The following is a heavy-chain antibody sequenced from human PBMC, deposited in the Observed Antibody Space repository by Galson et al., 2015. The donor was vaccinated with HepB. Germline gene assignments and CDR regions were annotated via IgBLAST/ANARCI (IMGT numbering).Heavy chain of an antibody. CDR1: GYTFTSYA. CDR2: INAGNGNT. D-gene: IGHD6-13*01. V-gene: IGHV1-3*01. Sequence: SVKVSCKASGYTFTSYAMHWVRQAPGQRLEWMGWINAGNGNTKYSQKFQGRVTITRDTSASTAYMELSSLRSEDTAVYYCARWYSSSWTYYYYGMDVWGQGTTVTVSS. J-gene: IGHJ6*02. CDR3: ARWYSSSWTYYYYGMDV.